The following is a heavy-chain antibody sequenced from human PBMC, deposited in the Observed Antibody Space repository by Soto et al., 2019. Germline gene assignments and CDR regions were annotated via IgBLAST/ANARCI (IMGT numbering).Heavy chain of an antibody. V-gene: IGHV3-23*01. CDR1: GFTFSSAA. D-gene: IGHD5-18*01. Sequence: EVQLLESGGGLEQPGGSLRLSCAASGFTFSSAAMSWVRQAPGKGLEWVSVISGSGGSTYYADSVKGRFTISRDNSKNTLYLQINSLRAEDTAVYYCAKEGGYTYGYLDCWGQGTLVTVSS. CDR3: AKEGGYTYGYLDC. J-gene: IGHJ4*02. CDR2: ISGSGGST.